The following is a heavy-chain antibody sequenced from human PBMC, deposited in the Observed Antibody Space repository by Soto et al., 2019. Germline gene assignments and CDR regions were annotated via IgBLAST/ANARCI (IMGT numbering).Heavy chain of an antibody. CDR3: ARLIVVVPAAMSEPGGDWFDP. CDR2: IYHSGST. V-gene: IGHV4-4*02. D-gene: IGHD2-2*01. Sequence: SETLSLTCAVSGGSISSSNWWSWVRQPPGKGLEWIGEIYHSGSTNYNPSLKSRVTISVDKSKNQFSLKLSSVTAADTAVYYCARLIVVVPAAMSEPGGDWFDPWGQGTLVTVSS. CDR1: GGSISSSNW. J-gene: IGHJ5*02.